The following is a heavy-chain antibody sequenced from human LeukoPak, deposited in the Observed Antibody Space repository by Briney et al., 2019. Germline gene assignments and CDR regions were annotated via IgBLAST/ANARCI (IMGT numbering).Heavy chain of an antibody. CDR3: ARVPPYSSVDAFDI. J-gene: IGHJ3*02. CDR1: NYSISSGYY. Sequence: SETLSLTCTVSNYSISSGYYWAWIRQPPGKGLEWIGNIYHSGNTYYNPSLKSRVSLSVDTSKNQFSLKLSSVTAADTAVYYCARVPPYSSVDAFDIWGQGTMVTVSS. CDR2: IYHSGNT. D-gene: IGHD6-25*01. V-gene: IGHV4-38-2*02.